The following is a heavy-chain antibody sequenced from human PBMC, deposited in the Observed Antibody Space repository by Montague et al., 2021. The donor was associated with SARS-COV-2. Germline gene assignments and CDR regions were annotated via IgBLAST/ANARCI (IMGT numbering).Heavy chain of an antibody. Sequence: SLRLSCAAYGFTFSSYAMSMVRQAPGKGLEWVSTVSGSTTNTFYXDSXKGRFTISRDNSKNTLYLQMNSLRVEDSAVYYCAKDHPVYDTSGYYHYGASDIWGQGTMVTVSS. V-gene: IGHV3-23*01. CDR1: GFTFSSYA. D-gene: IGHD3-22*01. CDR3: AKDHPVYDTSGYYHYGASDI. CDR2: VSGSTTNT. J-gene: IGHJ3*02.